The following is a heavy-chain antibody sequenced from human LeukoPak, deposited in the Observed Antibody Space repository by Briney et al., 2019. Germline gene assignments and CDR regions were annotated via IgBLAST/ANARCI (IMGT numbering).Heavy chain of an antibody. J-gene: IGHJ4*02. Sequence: PSETLSLTCTVSGGSISSYYWSWIRQPPGKGLEWIGSIYYSGSTYYNPSLKSRVTISVDTSKNQFSLKLSSVTAADTAVYYCARVGAMIVVVPDYWGQGTLVTVSS. V-gene: IGHV4-59*12. CDR3: ARVGAMIVVVPDY. D-gene: IGHD3-22*01. CDR2: IYYSGST. CDR1: GGSISSYY.